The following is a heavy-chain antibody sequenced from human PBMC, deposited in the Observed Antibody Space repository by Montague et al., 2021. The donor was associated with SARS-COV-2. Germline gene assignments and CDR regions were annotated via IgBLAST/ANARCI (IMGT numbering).Heavy chain of an antibody. V-gene: IGHV4-61*02. Sequence: TLSLTCTVSGGSISSGKYYWSWIRQPAGKGLEWIGRMYTSGSTNYNPSLKSRVTISIDTPKNQFSLKLSSVTAADTAVYYCARSLDPSGTYYLPYWGQGTLVPVSS. D-gene: IGHD3-10*01. CDR3: ARSLDPSGTYYLPY. J-gene: IGHJ4*02. CDR1: GGSISSGKYY. CDR2: MYTSGST.